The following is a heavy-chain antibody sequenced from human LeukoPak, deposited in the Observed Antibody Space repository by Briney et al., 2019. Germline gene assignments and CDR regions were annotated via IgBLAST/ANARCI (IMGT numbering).Heavy chain of an antibody. J-gene: IGHJ6*04. CDR1: GDSISRVGYY. Sequence: SETLSLTCSVSGDSISRVGYYWGWIRQPPGKGLQWIGSIYYRGSTYYSPSLKSRVSISVDTSKNQFSLKVSPVTAADTAVYYCAREKDYNYGMDVWGTGTTVTVSS. CDR3: AREKDYNYGMDV. V-gene: IGHV4-39*01. CDR2: IYYRGST.